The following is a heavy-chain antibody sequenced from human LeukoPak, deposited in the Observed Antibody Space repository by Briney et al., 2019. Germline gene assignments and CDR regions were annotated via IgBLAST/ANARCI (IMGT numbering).Heavy chain of an antibody. V-gene: IGHV4-59*01. J-gene: IGHJ4*02. CDR3: AREGFWSDYYFDY. CDR2: IYYSGST. CDR1: GGSISSYY. Sequence: SETLSLTCTVSGGSISSYYWSWIRQPPGKGLEWIGYIYYSGSTNYNPSLKSRVTISVDTSKNQFSLKLSSVTAADTAVYYCAREGFWSDYYFDYWGQGTLVTVSS. D-gene: IGHD2-21*02.